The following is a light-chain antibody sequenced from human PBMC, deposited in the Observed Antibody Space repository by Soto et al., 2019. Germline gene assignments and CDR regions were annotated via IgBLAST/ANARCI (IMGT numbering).Light chain of an antibody. V-gene: IGLV4-69*01. CDR1: SGHSNYA. J-gene: IGLJ2*01. CDR2: LNRDGSH. Sequence: QPVLTQSPSASASLGASVKLTCTLSSGHSNYAIAWHQQQPEKGPRYLMKLNRDGSHSKGDGIPNRFSGSSSGAERYLTISSLQSEDEADYYCQTWGTGIVIFGGATKVTVL. CDR3: QTWGTGIVI.